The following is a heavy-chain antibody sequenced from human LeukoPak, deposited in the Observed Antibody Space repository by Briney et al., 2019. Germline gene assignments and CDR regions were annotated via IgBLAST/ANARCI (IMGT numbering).Heavy chain of an antibody. Sequence: SETLSLTCAVSGYSISSGYYWSWIRQPAGKGLEWIGRISTSGSTHYDPSLTNRVIISIDTSKNQFSLRLSSATAADTAVYYCASHQYGSGSYYHDYWGQGTLVTVSP. CDR2: ISTSGST. CDR1: GYSISSGYY. V-gene: IGHV4-38-2*01. D-gene: IGHD3-10*01. CDR3: ASHQYGSGSYYHDY. J-gene: IGHJ4*02.